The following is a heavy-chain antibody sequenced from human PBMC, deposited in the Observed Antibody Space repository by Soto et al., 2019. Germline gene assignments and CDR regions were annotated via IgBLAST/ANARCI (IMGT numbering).Heavy chain of an antibody. D-gene: IGHD1-1*01. CDR1: GASISGFY. Sequence: SETLSLTCTVSGASISGFYWSWIRKSAGRGLEWIGRIYATGTTDYNPSLKSRVMMSVDTSKKQFSLKLRSVTAADTAVYYCVRDGTKTLRDWFDPWGQGSSVTVSS. CDR2: IYATGTT. J-gene: IGHJ5*02. CDR3: VRDGTKTLRDWFDP. V-gene: IGHV4-4*07.